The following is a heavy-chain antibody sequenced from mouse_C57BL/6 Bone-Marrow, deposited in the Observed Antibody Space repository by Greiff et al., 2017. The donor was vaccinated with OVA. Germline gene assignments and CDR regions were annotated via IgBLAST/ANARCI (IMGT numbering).Heavy chain of an antibody. V-gene: IGHV1-69*01. Sequence: VQLQQPGAELVMPGASVKLSCKASGYTFTSYWMHWVKQRPGQGLEWIGEIDPSDSYTNSNQKFKGKSTLTVDKSSSTAYMQLSSLTSEDSAVYYCARWGLPFAYWGQGTLVTVSA. CDR3: ARWGLPFAY. J-gene: IGHJ3*01. CDR2: IDPSDSYT. CDR1: GYTFTSYW.